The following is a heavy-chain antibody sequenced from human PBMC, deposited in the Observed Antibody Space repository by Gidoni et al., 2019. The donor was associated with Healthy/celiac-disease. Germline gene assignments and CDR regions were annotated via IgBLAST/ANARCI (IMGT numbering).Heavy chain of an antibody. CDR1: GFTFSIYA. V-gene: IGHV3-23*01. CDR3: AKDDEPYVILTARFDL. Sequence: EVKLLESGGSLVQPGGSLRLSCAASGFTFSIYAMSWVRHAPGKGLEWVSAIRGSGGSTYYADAVKGRFTISRDNSKYTLYLQMNSLRAEDTAVYYCAKDDEPYVILTARFDLWGRGTLVTVSS. D-gene: IGHD3-9*01. CDR2: IRGSGGST. J-gene: IGHJ2*01.